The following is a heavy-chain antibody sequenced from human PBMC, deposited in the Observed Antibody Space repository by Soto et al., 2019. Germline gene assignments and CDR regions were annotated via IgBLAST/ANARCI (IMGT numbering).Heavy chain of an antibody. J-gene: IGHJ4*02. D-gene: IGHD2-2*01. CDR1: GFTFSSYG. CDR3: AKEPGSEQLLHGGYFDY. V-gene: IGHV3-30*18. CDR2: ISYDGSNK. Sequence: GGSLSLSCAASGFTFSSYGMHWVRQAPGKGLEWVAVISYDGSNKYYADSVKGRFTISRDNSKNTLYLQMNSLRAEDTAVYYCAKEPGSEQLLHGGYFDYWGQGTLVTVSS.